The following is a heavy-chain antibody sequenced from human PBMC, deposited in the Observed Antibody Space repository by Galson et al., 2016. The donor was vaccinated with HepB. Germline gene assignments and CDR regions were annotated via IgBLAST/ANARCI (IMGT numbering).Heavy chain of an antibody. CDR1: GYTFTSYG. D-gene: IGHD4-11*01. CDR3: ARDRFGYSHHNYYGMDV. CDR2: ISTYNGDA. V-gene: IGHV1-18*01. J-gene: IGHJ6*02. Sequence: SVKVSCKASGYTFTSYGVSWVRQAPGQGLEWMGWISTYNGDAKYAQKFQGRVIMTTDTSTRTAYMELRSLKSDDTAVYYCARDRFGYSHHNYYGMDVWGQGTTVTVSS.